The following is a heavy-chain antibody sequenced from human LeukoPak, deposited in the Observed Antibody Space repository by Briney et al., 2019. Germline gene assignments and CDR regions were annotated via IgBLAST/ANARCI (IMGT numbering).Heavy chain of an antibody. CDR1: GYTFTGYS. CDR2: INPNSGGT. CDR3: ARYYYDILTGSTQSYYYYGMDV. V-gene: IGHV1-2*04. D-gene: IGHD3-9*01. Sequence: ASVKVSCKASGYTFTGYSIHWVRQAPGQGLEWMGWINPNSGGTNYAQKFQGWVTMTRDTSISTAYMELSRLRSDDTAVYYCARYYYDILTGSTQSYYYYGMDVWGQGTTVTVSS. J-gene: IGHJ6*02.